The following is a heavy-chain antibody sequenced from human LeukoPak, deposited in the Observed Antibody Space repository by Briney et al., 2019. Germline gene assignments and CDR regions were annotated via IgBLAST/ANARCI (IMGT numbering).Heavy chain of an antibody. Sequence: GASLRLSCAASGFTFRSHAMSWVRQAPGKGLEWVSTISGSGGSTYYADSVKGRFTISSDNSKNTVYLQMNSLRSEDTAVYYCAKDSGIYVDFDYWGQGTLVTVSS. J-gene: IGHJ4*02. D-gene: IGHD1-26*01. CDR3: AKDSGIYVDFDY. V-gene: IGHV3-23*01. CDR2: ISGSGGST. CDR1: GFTFRSHA.